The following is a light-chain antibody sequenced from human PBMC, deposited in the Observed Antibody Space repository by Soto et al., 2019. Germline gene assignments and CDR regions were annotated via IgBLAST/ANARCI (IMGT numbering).Light chain of an antibody. CDR3: QQSYSTLR. CDR2: AAS. J-gene: IGKJ1*01. CDR1: QSISSY. Sequence: DIQMTQSPSSLSASVGDRVTITCRASQSISSYLNWYQQKPGKAPKLLIYAASSLQSGVPSRFSGSGSGTDFTLTISSLQPEDFATDYCQQSYSTLRFGQGTKVDIK. V-gene: IGKV1-39*01.